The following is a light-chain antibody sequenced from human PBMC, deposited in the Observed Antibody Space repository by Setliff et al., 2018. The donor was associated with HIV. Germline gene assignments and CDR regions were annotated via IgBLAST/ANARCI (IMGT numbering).Light chain of an antibody. J-gene: IGLJ2*01. CDR3: LLPYSGSWV. Sequence: QAVVTQEPSLTVSPGGTVTLTRGSNTGAVTSGHYPYWFQQKPGQAPRTLIYDTSTKYSWTPAHLSGSLLGGKAALTLSGAQPEDEAEYYCLLPYSGSWVFGGGTQLTVL. CDR1: TGAVTSGHY. V-gene: IGLV7-46*01. CDR2: DTS.